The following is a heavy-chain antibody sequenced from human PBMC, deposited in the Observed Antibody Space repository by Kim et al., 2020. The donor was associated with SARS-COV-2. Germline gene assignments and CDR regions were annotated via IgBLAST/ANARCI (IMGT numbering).Heavy chain of an antibody. Sequence: GGSLRLSCAASGFTFRNSAMSWVRQAPGKGLEWVSGIFGSGSGTYYADSVKGRFTISRDNSQNTLYLQMNNLRAEDTAVYYCARHLHLTTVAFYWYFDVWGRGTPVTVSS. V-gene: IGHV3-23*01. CDR2: IFGSGSGT. CDR1: GFTFRNSA. CDR3: ARHLHLTTVAFYWYFDV. J-gene: IGHJ2*01. D-gene: IGHD3-3*02.